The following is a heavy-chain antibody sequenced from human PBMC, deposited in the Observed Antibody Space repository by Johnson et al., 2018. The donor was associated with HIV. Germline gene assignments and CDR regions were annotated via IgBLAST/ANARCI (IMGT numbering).Heavy chain of an antibody. Sequence: QLVESGGGLIQPGGSLRLSCAASGFTFSDYYMNWIRQAPGKGLEWVSYISSSGSTIYYADSVKGRFTISRDNAKNSLYLQMNSLRAEDTAVYYCAKQNSRWFADAFDIWGQGTMVTVSS. CDR1: GFTFSDYY. V-gene: IGHV3-11*01. CDR2: ISSSGSTI. J-gene: IGHJ3*02. D-gene: IGHD6-13*01. CDR3: AKQNSRWFADAFDI.